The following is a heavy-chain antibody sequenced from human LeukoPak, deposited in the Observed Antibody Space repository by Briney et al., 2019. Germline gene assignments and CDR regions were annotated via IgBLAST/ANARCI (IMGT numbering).Heavy chain of an antibody. J-gene: IGHJ5*02. D-gene: IGHD5-18*01. CDR1: GYTFTSYG. CDR3: ARVTHTELSTWFDP. Sequence: GASVKVSCKASGYTFTSYGISWVRQAPGQGPEWMGWISAYNGNTNYAQKLQGRVTITADESTTTAYMELSSLRSEDTAVYYCARVTHTELSTWFDPWGQGTLVTVSS. V-gene: IGHV1-18*01. CDR2: ISAYNGNT.